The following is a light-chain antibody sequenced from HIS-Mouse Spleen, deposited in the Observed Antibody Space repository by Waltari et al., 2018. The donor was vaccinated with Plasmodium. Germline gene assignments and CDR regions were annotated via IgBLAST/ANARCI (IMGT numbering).Light chain of an antibody. CDR1: SRHVCGYYY. V-gene: IGLV2-11*01. J-gene: IGLJ1*01. CDR3: CSYAGSYTYV. Sequence: QSALTQPRSVSGSPGQSVTIHCTRTSRHVCGYYYLAWYHHHPGKAPKLMIYDVSKRPSGVPDRFSGSKSGNTASLTISGLQAEDEADYYCCSYAGSYTYVFGTGTKVTVL. CDR2: DVS.